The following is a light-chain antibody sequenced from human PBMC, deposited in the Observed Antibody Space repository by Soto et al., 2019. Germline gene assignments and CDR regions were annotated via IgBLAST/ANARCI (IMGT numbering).Light chain of an antibody. Sequence: DIQMTQSPSTLSASVGDTVTITCRASQDISGFLAWYQKKPGKAPKLLIYAAYTLQSGVPSRLSGSGSGTDFTLTISSLQPEDFATYFGQQLNSYPLTFGQGTRLEIK. J-gene: IGKJ5*01. CDR2: AAY. CDR1: QDISGF. V-gene: IGKV1-9*01. CDR3: QQLNSYPLT.